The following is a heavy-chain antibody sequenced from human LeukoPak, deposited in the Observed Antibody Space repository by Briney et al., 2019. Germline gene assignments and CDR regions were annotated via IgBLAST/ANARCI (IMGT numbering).Heavy chain of an antibody. D-gene: IGHD6-13*01. V-gene: IGHV3-23*01. CDR1: GFTFRTYA. CDR2: ISGSGDYT. CDR3: ARDEYRSSWYRGAFDS. J-gene: IGHJ3*02. Sequence: GGSLRLSCAASGFTFRTYAMSWVRQAPGKGLEWVSAISGSGDYTYYADSVKGRFTISRDNAKNTLYLQMNSLRAEDTAVYYCARDEYRSSWYRGAFDSWGQPRMVA.